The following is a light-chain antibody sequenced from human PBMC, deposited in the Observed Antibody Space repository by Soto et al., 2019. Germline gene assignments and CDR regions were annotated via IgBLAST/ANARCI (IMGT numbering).Light chain of an antibody. J-gene: IGKJ1*01. V-gene: IGKV1-33*01. Sequence: DIQMTQSPSSLSASVGDRVTITCQASQDIRKYLNWYQQKPGKAPKLLIYDASKLETGVPSRLSGSGSGTDFTFTISSLQPEDIATYYCQQYDHLPWTFGQGTKVDIK. CDR3: QQYDHLPWT. CDR1: QDIRKY. CDR2: DAS.